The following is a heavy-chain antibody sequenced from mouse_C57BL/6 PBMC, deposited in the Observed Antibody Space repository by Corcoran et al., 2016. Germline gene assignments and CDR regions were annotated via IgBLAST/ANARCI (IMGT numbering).Heavy chain of an antibody. J-gene: IGHJ3*01. V-gene: IGHV1-26*01. Sequence: EVQLQQSGPELVKPGASVKISCKASGYTFTDYYMNWVKQSHGKSLEWIGDINPKNGGTSYNQKFKGKATLTVDKSSSTAYMELRSLTSEDSAVYYCARGGAYDYDWFAYWGQGTLVTVSA. CDR3: ARGGAYDYDWFAY. CDR1: GYTFTDYY. D-gene: IGHD2-4*01. CDR2: INPKNGGT.